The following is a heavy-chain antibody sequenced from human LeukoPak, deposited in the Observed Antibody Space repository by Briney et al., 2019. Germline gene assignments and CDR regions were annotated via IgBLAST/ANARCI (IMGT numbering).Heavy chain of an antibody. CDR2: INTGSTYI. Sequence: GGSLRLSCATSGFTFSSYSMNWVRQAPVKGLEWVSSINTGSTYINYADSVKGRFTISRDNAKNSLYLQMNSLRAEDTAVYYCARDFYCDNGECFDNWGQGTLVTVSS. CDR3: ARDFYCDNGECFDN. D-gene: IGHD2-8*01. J-gene: IGHJ4*02. V-gene: IGHV3-21*01. CDR1: GFTFSSYS.